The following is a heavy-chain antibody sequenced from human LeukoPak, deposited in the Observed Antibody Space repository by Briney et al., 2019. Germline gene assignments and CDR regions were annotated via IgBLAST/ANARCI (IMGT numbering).Heavy chain of an antibody. D-gene: IGHD1-26*01. V-gene: IGHV3-21*01. CDR3: ARAGISAADAFDI. CDR2: ISSSSSYI. J-gene: IGHJ3*02. CDR1: GFTFSSYS. Sequence: PGGSLRLSCAASGFTFSSYSMNWVRQAPGKGLEWVSSISSSSSYIYYADSVKGRFTIPRDNAKNSLYLQMNSLRAEDTAVYYCARAGISAADAFDIWGQGTMVTVSS.